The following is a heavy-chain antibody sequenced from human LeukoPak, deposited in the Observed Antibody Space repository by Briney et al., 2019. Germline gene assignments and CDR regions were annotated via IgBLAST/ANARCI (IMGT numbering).Heavy chain of an antibody. V-gene: IGHV4-38-2*02. Sequence: PSETLSLTCDVSAYSISRGYYWGWIRQPPGKGLEWIGNLYHTGSTYYNPSLKSRVTISVDTSKNQFSLKLSSVTAADTAVYYCAREEPYGSRSYGAEYFEHWGQGALVTVSS. CDR1: AYSISRGYY. CDR3: AREEPYGSRSYGAEYFEH. J-gene: IGHJ1*01. D-gene: IGHD3-10*01. CDR2: LYHTGST.